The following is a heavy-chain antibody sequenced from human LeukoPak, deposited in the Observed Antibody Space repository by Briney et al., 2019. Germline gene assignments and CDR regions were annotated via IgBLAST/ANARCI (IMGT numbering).Heavy chain of an antibody. CDR3: ATALNYDSSGYHDY. J-gene: IGHJ4*02. Sequence: SETMSLTCAVSGYSISSGYYWGWIRQPPGKGLEWIGSIYHSGSTYYNPSLKSRVTISVDTSKNQFSLKLSSVTAADTAVYYCATALNYDSSGYHDYWGQGTLVTVSS. CDR2: IYHSGST. D-gene: IGHD3-22*01. CDR1: GYSISSGYY. V-gene: IGHV4-38-2*01.